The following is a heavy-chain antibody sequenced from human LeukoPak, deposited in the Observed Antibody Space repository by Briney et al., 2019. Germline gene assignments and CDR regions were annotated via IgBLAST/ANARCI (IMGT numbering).Heavy chain of an antibody. CDR3: ARDPSVDYYYGMDV. V-gene: IGHV3-53*01. D-gene: IGHD2-2*01. J-gene: IGHJ6*02. CDR1: GFTVSSNY. Sequence: GGSLRLSCAASGFTVSSNYMSWVRQAPGKGLEWVSVIYSGGSTYYADSVKGRFTISRDNSKNTLYLQMNSLRAEDTAVYYCARDPSVDYYYGMDVWGQGTTVTVSS. CDR2: IYSGGST.